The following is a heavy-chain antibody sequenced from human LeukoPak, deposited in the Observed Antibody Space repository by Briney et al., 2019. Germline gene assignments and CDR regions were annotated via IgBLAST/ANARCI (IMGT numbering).Heavy chain of an antibody. Sequence: GASVKVSCKASGYTFTDYALHWVRQAPGQSLEWMGWITTGRGETRYSQEFQRRITFTRDTSASTVYMDLSDLRSEDTAVYYCARGGRWELPRPYAFDIWGQGTMVTVSS. J-gene: IGHJ3*02. CDR3: ARGGRWELPRPYAFDI. D-gene: IGHD1-26*01. CDR1: GYTFTDYA. V-gene: IGHV1-3*03. CDR2: ITTGRGET.